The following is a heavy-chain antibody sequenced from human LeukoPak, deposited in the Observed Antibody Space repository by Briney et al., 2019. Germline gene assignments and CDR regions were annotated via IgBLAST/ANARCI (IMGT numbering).Heavy chain of an antibody. Sequence: GGSLRLSCAASGFTFSSYAMHWVRQAPGKGLEWVAFMRYDGSNKYYADSVKGRFTISRDNSKNTVYLQVNSLRAEDTAVYYCAKVGAAGTAYYFDYWGQGTLVTVS. CDR2: MRYDGSNK. CDR3: AKVGAAGTAYYFDY. J-gene: IGHJ4*02. CDR1: GFTFSSYA. D-gene: IGHD6-13*01. V-gene: IGHV3-30*02.